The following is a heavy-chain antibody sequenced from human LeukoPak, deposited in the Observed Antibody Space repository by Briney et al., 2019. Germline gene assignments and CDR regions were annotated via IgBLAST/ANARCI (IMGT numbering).Heavy chain of an antibody. Sequence: GASVKVSCKASGGTFSSYTISWVRQAPGQGLEWMGGIIPIFGTANYAQKFQGRVTITADKSTSTAYMELSSLRSEDTAVYYCASTVAGEFDYWGQGTLVTVSS. D-gene: IGHD3-10*01. CDR3: ASTVAGEFDY. CDR1: GGTFSSYT. V-gene: IGHV1-69*06. CDR2: IIPIFGTA. J-gene: IGHJ4*02.